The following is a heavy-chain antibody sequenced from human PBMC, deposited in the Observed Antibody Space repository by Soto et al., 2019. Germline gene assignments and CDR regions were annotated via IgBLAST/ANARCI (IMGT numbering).Heavy chain of an antibody. Sequence: SVKVSCKASGGTFSPYTINWVRQAPGQGLEWMGRIIPFHGVTNYAQKFQARVTITADKSTSTAYMELSGLRFEDTAMYYCTRDWEITVSTWSFGGFWGRGTLVPVSS. CDR2: IIPFHGVT. V-gene: IGHV1-69*04. CDR3: TRDWEITVSTWSFGGF. D-gene: IGHD3-10*01. J-gene: IGHJ4*02. CDR1: GGTFSPYT.